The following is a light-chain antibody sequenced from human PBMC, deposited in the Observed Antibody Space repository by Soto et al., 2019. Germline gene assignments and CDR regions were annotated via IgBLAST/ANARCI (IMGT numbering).Light chain of an antibody. Sequence: QSALTQPPSASGSPGQSVTISCTGRSSYVGGYNYVSWYQQHPGKAPKLMMYEVSKRPSGVPDRFSGSKSGNTASLTVSGQQAEDEADYYCSSYAGSNSYVFGPGTKVTVL. CDR1: SSYVGGYNY. CDR2: EVS. V-gene: IGLV2-8*01. J-gene: IGLJ1*01. CDR3: SSYAGSNSYV.